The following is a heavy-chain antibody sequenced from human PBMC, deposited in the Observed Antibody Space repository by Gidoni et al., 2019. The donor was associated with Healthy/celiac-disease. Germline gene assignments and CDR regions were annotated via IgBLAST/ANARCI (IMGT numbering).Heavy chain of an antibody. V-gene: IGHV3-30*18. CDR2: ISYDGSNK. J-gene: IGHJ4*02. D-gene: IGHD6-13*01. CDR1: GFTFSTYG. CDR3: AKDILEQHLAPLL. Sequence: QVQLVESGGGVVQPGRSLRLSCAASGFTFSTYGMHWVRQAPGKGLEWVAVISYDGSNKYYADSVKGRFTISRDNSKNTLYLQMNSLRAEDTAVYYCAKDILEQHLAPLLWGQGTLVTVSS.